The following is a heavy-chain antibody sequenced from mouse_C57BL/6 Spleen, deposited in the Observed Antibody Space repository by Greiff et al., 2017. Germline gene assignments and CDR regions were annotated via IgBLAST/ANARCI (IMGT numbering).Heavy chain of an antibody. CDR3: ARSLTGTRYFDV. J-gene: IGHJ1*03. CDR2: INPNNGGT. D-gene: IGHD4-1*01. CDR1: GYTFTDYY. Sequence: EVQLQQSGPELVKPGASVKISCKASGYTFTDYYMNWVKQSHGKSLEWIGDINPNNGGTSYNQKFKGTATLTVDKSSSTAYMELRSLTSEDSAVYYCARSLTGTRYFDVWGTGTTVTVSS. V-gene: IGHV1-26*01.